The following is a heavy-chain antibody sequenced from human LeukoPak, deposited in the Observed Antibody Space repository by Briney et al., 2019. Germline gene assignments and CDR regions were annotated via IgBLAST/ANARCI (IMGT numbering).Heavy chain of an antibody. J-gene: IGHJ6*03. D-gene: IGHD3-22*01. V-gene: IGHV3-7*01. CDR3: ARDGGYYYGIYYYYYMDV. CDR1: GFTFSSYW. Sequence: GGSLRLSCAASGFTFSSYWLSWVRQAPGKGLEGVANINQKGREKYYMDSVKGRFTISRDNAKNTLYLQMNSLRAEDTAVYYCARDGGYYYGIYYYYYMDVWGKGTTVTVSS. CDR2: INQKGREK.